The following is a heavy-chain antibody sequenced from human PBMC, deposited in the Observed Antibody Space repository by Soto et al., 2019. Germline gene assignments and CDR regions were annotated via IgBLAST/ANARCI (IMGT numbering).Heavy chain of an antibody. D-gene: IGHD5-18*01. V-gene: IGHV3-23*01. Sequence: GGSLRLSCAASGFTFSSYAMSWVRQAPGKGLEWVSGISGSGGSTFYADSVKGRFTISRDNSKNTLYLQMNSLKAEDTAVYYCARDATWIQLWFYYCGPGTLVTVSS. J-gene: IGHJ4*02. CDR3: ARDATWIQLWFYY. CDR2: ISGSGGST. CDR1: GFTFSSYA.